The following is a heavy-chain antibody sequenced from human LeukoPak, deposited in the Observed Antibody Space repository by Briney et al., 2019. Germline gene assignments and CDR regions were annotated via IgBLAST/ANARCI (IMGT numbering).Heavy chain of an antibody. D-gene: IGHD6-13*01. CDR1: GFTFSRYS. CDR3: ARDLGPAGYSSSWWGLMGPLDY. J-gene: IGHJ4*02. V-gene: IGHV3-21*01. Sequence: PGGSLRLSCAASGFTFSRYSMNWVRQAPGKGLEWVSSISISSSYIYYADSVKGRFTISRDNAKNSLYLQMNSLRAEDTAVYYCARDLGPAGYSSSWWGLMGPLDYWGQGTLVTVSS. CDR2: ISISSSYI.